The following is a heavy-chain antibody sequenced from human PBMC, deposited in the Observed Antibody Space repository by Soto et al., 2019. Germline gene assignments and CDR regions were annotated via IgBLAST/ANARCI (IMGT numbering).Heavy chain of an antibody. D-gene: IGHD5-12*01. Sequence: ASVKVSCKASRGTFSSYAISWVRQAPGQGLERMGKINPNSGRANYAQKLQGKVTMNRDTSTSTAYMELSRLRSDDTAVYYCAVATISYYFDYWGQGTLVTVSS. CDR1: RGTFSSYA. J-gene: IGHJ4*02. CDR3: AVATISYYFDY. CDR2: INPNSGRA. V-gene: IGHV1-69*04.